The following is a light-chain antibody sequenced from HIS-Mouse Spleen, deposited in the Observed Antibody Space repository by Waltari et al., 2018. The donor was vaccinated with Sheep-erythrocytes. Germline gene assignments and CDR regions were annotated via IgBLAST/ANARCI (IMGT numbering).Light chain of an antibody. V-gene: IGLV2-11*01. CDR3: CSSAGSYKHV. CDR1: SSDVGGYNY. J-gene: IGLJ1*01. CDR2: DVS. Sequence: QSALTQPASVSGSPGQSITISCTGTSSDVGGYNYVPWYQQHPGKAPKPMIYDVSKRASGVTVGFSGSKSGNPASLTISGVQAEDEADYYCCSSAGSYKHVFATGTKVTVL.